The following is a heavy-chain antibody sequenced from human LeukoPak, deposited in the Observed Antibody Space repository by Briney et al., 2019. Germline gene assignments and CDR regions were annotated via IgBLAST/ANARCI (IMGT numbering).Heavy chain of an antibody. CDR1: GYSLTELS. V-gene: IGHV1-46*01. Sequence: ASVKVSCKVSGYSLTELSMHWVRQAPGKGLEWMGIINPSGGSTSYAQKFQGRVTITRDMSTSTAYMELSSLRSEDTAVYYCAADRFDFWNGYYKGFDPWGQGTLVTVSS. J-gene: IGHJ5*02. CDR2: INPSGGST. CDR3: AADRFDFWNGYYKGFDP. D-gene: IGHD3/OR15-3a*01.